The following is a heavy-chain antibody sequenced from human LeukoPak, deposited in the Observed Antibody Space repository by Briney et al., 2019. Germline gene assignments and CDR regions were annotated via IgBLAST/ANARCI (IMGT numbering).Heavy chain of an antibody. Sequence: GGSLRLSCAASGFTFSSYAMHWVRQAPGKGLQYVSAISSNGGSTYYANSVKGRFTISRDDSKNTLYLQMGSLRAEDMAVYYCARGLIYDSSGYPYYFDYWGQGTLVTVSS. CDR3: ARGLIYDSSGYPYYFDY. CDR2: ISSNGGST. D-gene: IGHD3-22*01. J-gene: IGHJ4*02. V-gene: IGHV3-64*01. CDR1: GFTFSSYA.